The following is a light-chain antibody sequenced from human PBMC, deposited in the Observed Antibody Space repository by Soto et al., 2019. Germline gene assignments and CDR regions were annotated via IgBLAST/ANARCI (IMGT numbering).Light chain of an antibody. CDR2: GAS. V-gene: IGKV3-20*01. J-gene: IGKJ2*01. CDR3: QQHGSSPQA. CDR1: QSVSSSY. Sequence: EIVLTQSPGTLSLSPGERATLSCRAGQSVSSSYLAWYQQKPGQAPRLLIYGASRRATGIPDRFSGSGSGTDFTLTISRLEPEDFAMYYCQQHGSSPQAVGQGTKLEIK.